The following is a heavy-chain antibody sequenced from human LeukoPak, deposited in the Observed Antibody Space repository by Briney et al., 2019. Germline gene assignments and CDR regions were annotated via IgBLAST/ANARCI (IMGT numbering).Heavy chain of an antibody. CDR1: GYTFNSYY. J-gene: IGHJ3*01. D-gene: IGHD1-26*01. CDR3: ARMEVGASLL. Sequence: ASVKVSCKASGYTFNSYYIHWLRQAPGQGLEWMGWIHPNTGNTNYAQDLQGRVTMTRDTSITTAYIELNSLTSDDTALYYCARMEVGASLLWGQGTMVTVSS. V-gene: IGHV1-2*02. CDR2: IHPNTGNT.